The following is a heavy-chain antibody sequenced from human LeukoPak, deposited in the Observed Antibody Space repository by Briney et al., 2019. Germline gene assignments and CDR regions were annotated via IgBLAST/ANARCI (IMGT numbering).Heavy chain of an antibody. CDR3: ARCPGGGDCYPRY. D-gene: IGHD2-21*02. CDR2: ISYDGSNK. CDR1: GFTFSSYA. Sequence: GRSLRLSCAASGFTFSSYAMHWVRQAPGKGLEWVAVISYDGSNKYYADSVKGQFTISRDNSKNTLYLQMNSLRAEDTAVYYCARCPGGGDCYPRYWGQGTLVTVSS. J-gene: IGHJ4*02. V-gene: IGHV3-30-3*01.